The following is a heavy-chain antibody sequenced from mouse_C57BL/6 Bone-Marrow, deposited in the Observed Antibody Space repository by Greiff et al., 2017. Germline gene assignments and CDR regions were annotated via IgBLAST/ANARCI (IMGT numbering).Heavy chain of an antibody. CDR2: KSYDGSN. Sequence: EVKLQESGPGLVKPSQSLSLSCSVSGYSITSGYYWNLIRQFPGNKLEWMGYKSYDGSNNYNPALKNRIFITRDTSKNQFFLKLNSVTTEDTATYYCARGYYWGQGPTLTVAS. V-gene: IGHV3-6*01. J-gene: IGHJ2*01. CDR1: GYSITSGYY. CDR3: ARGYY.